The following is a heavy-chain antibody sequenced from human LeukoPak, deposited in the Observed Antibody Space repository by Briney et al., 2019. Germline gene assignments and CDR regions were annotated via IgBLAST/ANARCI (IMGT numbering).Heavy chain of an antibody. D-gene: IGHD5-18*01. V-gene: IGHV3-21*01. CDR3: ARDAVDTANAV. Sequence: PGGSLRLSRAASGFTFSSYSMNWVRQAPGKGLEWVSSISSSSTYIYYADSVKGRFTISRDNAKNTLYLQMNSLRAEDTAVYYCARDAVDTANAVWGQGTTVTVSS. J-gene: IGHJ6*02. CDR1: GFTFSSYS. CDR2: ISSSSTYI.